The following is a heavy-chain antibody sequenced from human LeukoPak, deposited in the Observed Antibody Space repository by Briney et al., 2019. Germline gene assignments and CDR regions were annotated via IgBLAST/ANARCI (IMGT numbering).Heavy chain of an antibody. J-gene: IGHJ5*02. Sequence: SETLSLTCTVSGYSISSGYYWGWIRQPPGKGLEWSGSIYHSGSTYYNPSLKSRVTISVDTSKNQFSLKLSSVTAADTAVYYCARVGWQWLVSRGPLDPWGQGTLVTVSS. D-gene: IGHD6-19*01. CDR2: IYHSGST. V-gene: IGHV4-38-2*02. CDR1: GYSISSGYY. CDR3: ARVGWQWLVSRGPLDP.